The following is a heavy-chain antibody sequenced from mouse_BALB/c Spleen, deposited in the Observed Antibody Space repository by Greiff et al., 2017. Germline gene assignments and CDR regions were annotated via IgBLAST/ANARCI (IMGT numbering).Heavy chain of an antibody. D-gene: IGHD4-1*01. CDR1: GFNIKDYY. V-gene: IGHV14-4*02. CDR3: NAGTGTGDY. CDR2: IDPENGDT. Sequence: EVQLVESGAELVRSGASVKLSCTASGFNIKDYYMHWVKQRPEQGLEWIGWIDPENGDTEYAPKFQGKATMTADTSSNTAYLQLSSLTSEDTAVYYCNAGTGTGDYWGQGTTLTVSS. J-gene: IGHJ2*01.